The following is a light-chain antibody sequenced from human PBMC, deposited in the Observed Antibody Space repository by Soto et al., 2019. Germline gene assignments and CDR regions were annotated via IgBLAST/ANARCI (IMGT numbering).Light chain of an antibody. CDR1: GSNVGGYTY. J-gene: IGLJ2*01. Sequence: QSALTQPRSVSGSPGQSVTISCTGTGSNVGGYTYVSWYQQPPGKAPKLMIYGVHKRPAGVPDRFSGSKSGNTASLTISVLQAEYEADYYCCSYAGTYTVVFGGGTKLTVL. CDR3: CSYAGTYTVV. V-gene: IGLV2-11*01. CDR2: GVH.